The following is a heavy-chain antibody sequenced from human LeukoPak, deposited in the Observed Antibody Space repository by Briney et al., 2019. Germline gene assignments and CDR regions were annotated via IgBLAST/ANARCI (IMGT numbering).Heavy chain of an antibody. CDR3: AKSTRYYFDY. V-gene: IGHV3-30*18. Sequence: GGSLRLSCAASGFTFRNYVIHWVRQAPGKGLEWVAVTSSDLNVKLYADSVKGRFTISRDNSKNTLYLQMNSLRAEDTAVYYCAKSTRYYFDYWGQGTLVTVSS. J-gene: IGHJ4*02. D-gene: IGHD2-2*01. CDR1: GFTFRNYV. CDR2: TSSDLNVK.